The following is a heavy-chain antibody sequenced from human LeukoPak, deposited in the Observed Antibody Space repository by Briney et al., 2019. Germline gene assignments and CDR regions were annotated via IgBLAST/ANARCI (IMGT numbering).Heavy chain of an antibody. CDR3: ARGGPYCSGGSCYSYYFDY. Sequence: SETLSLTCAVYGGSFSSYYWSWIRQPPGKGLEWIGEINHSGSTNYNPSLKSRVTISVDTSKNQFSLKLSSVAAADTAVYYCARGGPYCSGGSCYSYYFDYWGQGTLVTVSS. V-gene: IGHV4-34*01. CDR2: INHSGST. CDR1: GGSFSSYY. J-gene: IGHJ4*02. D-gene: IGHD2-15*01.